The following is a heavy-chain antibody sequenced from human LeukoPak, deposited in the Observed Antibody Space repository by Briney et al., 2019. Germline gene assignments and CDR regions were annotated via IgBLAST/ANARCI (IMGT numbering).Heavy chain of an antibody. J-gene: IGHJ4*02. CDR2: IIPILGIA. D-gene: IGHD6-13*01. CDR3: ARHSSSWYAHDY. V-gene: IGHV1-69*04. Sequence: SVKVSCKASGGTFSSYAISWVRQAPGQGLEWMGRIIPILGIANYAQKLQGRVTMTTDTSTSTAYMELRSLRSDDTAVYYCARHSSSWYAHDYWGQGTLVTVSS. CDR1: GGTFSSYA.